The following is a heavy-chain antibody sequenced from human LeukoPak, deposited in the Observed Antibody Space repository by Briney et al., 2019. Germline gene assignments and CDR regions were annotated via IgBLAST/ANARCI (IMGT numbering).Heavy chain of an antibody. Sequence: GEPLEISCKASGYSFTSYWIAWVRQMPGKGLEWMGIIYPGDSQTRYSPSFQGQVTISADNSITTAYLQWSSLEASDSAMYYCARRGSIALSGIIDQWGQGTLVTVSS. D-gene: IGHD6-6*01. CDR3: ARRGSIALSGIIDQ. J-gene: IGHJ4*02. CDR2: IYPGDSQT. CDR1: GYSFTSYW. V-gene: IGHV5-51*01.